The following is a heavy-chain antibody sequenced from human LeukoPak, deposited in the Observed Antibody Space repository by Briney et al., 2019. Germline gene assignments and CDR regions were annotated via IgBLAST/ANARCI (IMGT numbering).Heavy chain of an antibody. CDR3: ARGESDYGDYYFDY. CDR1: GFTFSSYS. Sequence: PGGSLRLSCAASGFTFSSYSMNWVRQAPGKGLEWVSSISSSSSYIYYADSVKGRFTISRDNAKNSLYLQMNSLRAEDTAVYYCARGESDYGDYYFDYWGQATLATVSS. V-gene: IGHV3-21*01. D-gene: IGHD4-17*01. J-gene: IGHJ4*02. CDR2: ISSSSSYI.